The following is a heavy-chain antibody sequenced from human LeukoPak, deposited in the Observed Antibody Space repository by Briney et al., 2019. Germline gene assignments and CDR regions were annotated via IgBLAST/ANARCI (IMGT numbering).Heavy chain of an antibody. CDR1: GFTFSSYA. V-gene: IGHV3-30-3*01. CDR2: ISYDGSNK. J-gene: IGHJ4*02. Sequence: GRSLRLSCAASGFTFSSYAMHWVRQAPGKGLEWVAVISYDGSNKYYADSVKGRFTISRDNSKNTLSLQMNSLRAEDTAVYYCATDLHNYRWLDPHNFACWGQGTLVTVSS. D-gene: IGHD6-19*01. CDR3: ATDLHNYRWLDPHNFAC.